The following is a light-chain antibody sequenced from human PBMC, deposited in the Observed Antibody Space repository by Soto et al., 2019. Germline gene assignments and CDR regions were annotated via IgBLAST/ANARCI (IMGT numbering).Light chain of an antibody. CDR3: KQASSFPPT. CDR1: QDIRSR. CDR2: AAP. Sequence: DIQMTQSPSSVSASVGDRGTITCRASQDIRSRLAWYQQKPGKAHKIMVYAAPSLQGGAPSRFSGSGSGTEFPLTIRSLQPEDFATYYCKQASSFPPTFGQGTRLEIK. V-gene: IGKV1-12*01. J-gene: IGKJ5*01.